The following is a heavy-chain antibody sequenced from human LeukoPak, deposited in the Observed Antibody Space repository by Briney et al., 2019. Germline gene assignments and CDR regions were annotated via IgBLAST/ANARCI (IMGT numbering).Heavy chain of an antibody. D-gene: IGHD5-12*01. V-gene: IGHV3-23*01. J-gene: IGHJ4*02. CDR3: TKDGLRGYDYDY. CDR1: GFTFRDYA. CDR2: ILNSGDTT. Sequence: GGSLRLSCAASGFTFRDYAMGWVRQAPGKGLEWVSNILNSGDTTQYADSVKGRLTVSRDNSKNTLYLQMDNLRGDDTAVYYCTKDGLRGYDYDYWGQGTLVTVSS.